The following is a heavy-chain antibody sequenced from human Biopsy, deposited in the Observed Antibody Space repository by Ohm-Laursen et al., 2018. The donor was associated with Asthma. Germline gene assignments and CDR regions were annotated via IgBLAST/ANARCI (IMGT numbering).Heavy chain of an antibody. V-gene: IGHV4-4*02. D-gene: IGHD3-22*01. J-gene: IGHJ4*02. CDR1: GGSISVSNW. CDR2: LYHLGNA. CDR3: ARRWRSYDSSNYYLDQ. Sequence: SEPLSLTCDVSGGSISVSNWWSWVRQPPGRGLEWIGQLYHLGNANYNPSLKSRVTMSVDKSKNQFSLKLTSVTAADTAVYFCARRWRSYDSSNYYLDQWGQGTLVTVSS.